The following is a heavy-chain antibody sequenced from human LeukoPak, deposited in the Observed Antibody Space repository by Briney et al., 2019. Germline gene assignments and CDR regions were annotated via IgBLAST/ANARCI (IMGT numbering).Heavy chain of an antibody. CDR2: ISSSGSTI. CDR3: ARDLSYSSSWSGWFDP. J-gene: IGHJ5*02. CDR1: GLAFSSYE. V-gene: IGHV3-48*03. D-gene: IGHD6-13*01. Sequence: PGGSLRLSCAASGLAFSSYEMNWVRQAPGKGLEWVSYISSSGSTIYYADSVKGRFTISRDNAKNSLYLQMNSLRAEDTAVYYCARDLSYSSSWSGWFDPWGQGTLVTVSS.